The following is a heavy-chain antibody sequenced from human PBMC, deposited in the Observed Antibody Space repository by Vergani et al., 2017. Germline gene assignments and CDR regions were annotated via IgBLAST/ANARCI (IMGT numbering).Heavy chain of an antibody. Sequence: QVQLQQWGAGLLKPSETLSLTCAVYGGSFSGYYWSWIRQPPGKGLEWIGEINHSGSTNYNPSLKSRVTISVDTTKNQFSLKLSSVTAADTAVYYCAGDRGRITIFGVVANDAFDIWGQGTMGTVSS. CDR3: AGDRGRITIFGVVANDAFDI. V-gene: IGHV4-34*01. CDR2: INHSGST. D-gene: IGHD3-3*01. J-gene: IGHJ3*02. CDR1: GGSFSGYY.